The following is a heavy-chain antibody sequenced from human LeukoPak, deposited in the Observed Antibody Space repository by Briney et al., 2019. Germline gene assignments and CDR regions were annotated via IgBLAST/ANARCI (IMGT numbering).Heavy chain of an antibody. CDR2: VWYDGNNK. CDR3: ARGSGAAAGDFDY. J-gene: IGHJ4*02. D-gene: IGHD6-13*01. CDR1: GHTLRSYG. Sequence: GGSLRLSCAASGHTLRSYGMHWVRQAPGKGLEWEAFVWYDGNNKNYADSVKGRFTVYRDNSKDPVSLQLNSVGAEDTAVYYCARGSGAAAGDFDYWGQGTLVPVPS. V-gene: IGHV3-33*01.